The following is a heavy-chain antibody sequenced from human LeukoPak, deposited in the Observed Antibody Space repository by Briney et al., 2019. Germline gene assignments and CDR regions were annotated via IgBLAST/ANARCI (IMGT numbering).Heavy chain of an antibody. CDR2: IKQDGSGT. Sequence: GGSLRLSCAASGFTFNTYWMTWVRQAPGKGLERVANIKQDGSGTNYVDSVKGRFSISRDNAKNSAYLEMNSLRAEDTAVYYCAKGGDNLASAFYYTPSHWGQGTLVTVSS. J-gene: IGHJ4*02. V-gene: IGHV3-7*01. CDR1: GFTFNTYW. CDR3: AKGGDNLASAFYYTPSH. D-gene: IGHD3-3*01.